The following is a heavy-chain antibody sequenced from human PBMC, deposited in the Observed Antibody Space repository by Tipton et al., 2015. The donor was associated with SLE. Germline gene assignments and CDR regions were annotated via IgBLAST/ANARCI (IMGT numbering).Heavy chain of an antibody. V-gene: IGHV4-4*07. CDR1: GASINSHY. D-gene: IGHD5-24*01. CDR2: IYTSGST. J-gene: IGHJ3*01. Sequence: GLVKPSETLSLTCSVSGASINSHYWSWIRQPPGKGLEWIGRIYTSGSTNYNPSLKSRVTMSVDTSKNQFSLKLSSVTAADTAVYFCARDRGEGYRDAFDVWGQGTVVTVSS. CDR3: ARDRGEGYRDAFDV.